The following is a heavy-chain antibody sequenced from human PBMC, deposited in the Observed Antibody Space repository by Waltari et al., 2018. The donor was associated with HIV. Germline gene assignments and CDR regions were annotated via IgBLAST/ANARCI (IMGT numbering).Heavy chain of an antibody. CDR2: ISWNSGTI. D-gene: IGHD4-17*01. CDR1: GFTFDDYA. J-gene: IGHJ2*01. V-gene: IGHV3-9*01. CDR3: AKDKRSGYGGNSVWYFDL. Sequence: EVQLVESGGGLVQPGRSLRLSCAASGFTFDDYAMHWVRQAPGEGLGGVSGISWNSGTIGYAYSVKGRFTISRDNAKNSLYLQMNSLRAEDTALYYCAKDKRSGYGGNSVWYFDLWGRGTLVTVSS.